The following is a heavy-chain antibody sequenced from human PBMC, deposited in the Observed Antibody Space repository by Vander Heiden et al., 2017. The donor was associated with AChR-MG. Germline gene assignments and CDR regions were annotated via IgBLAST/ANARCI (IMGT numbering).Heavy chain of an antibody. CDR1: GFPFSSHG. J-gene: IGHJ5*02. D-gene: IGHD2-2*01. CDR2: IRYDGSNK. CDR3: AKALMVVVPAGTTNWFDP. V-gene: IGHV3-30*02. Sequence: QVQLVESGGGVVQPGGSLRLSCAAPGFPFSSHGMHWVRQAPGKGLEWVAFIRYDGSNKYYADSVKGRVTISRDNSKNTLYLQMNSLRAEETAVYYCAKALMVVVPAGTTNWFDPWGQGTLVTLSS.